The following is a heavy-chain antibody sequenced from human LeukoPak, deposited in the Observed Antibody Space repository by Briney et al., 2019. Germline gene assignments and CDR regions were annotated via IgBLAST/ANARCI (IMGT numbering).Heavy chain of an antibody. CDR2: IGTGSRSM. CDR1: GFSFSDYS. J-gene: IGHJ3*02. Sequence: GGSLRLSCAASGFSFSDYSMNWVRQAPGKGLDWVSSIGTGSRSMYYADSVKGRLTISRDNAKNSLYLQMNSLRAEDTAVYYCARDVAAGAFDIWGQGTMVTVSS. V-gene: IGHV3-21*01. D-gene: IGHD6-13*01. CDR3: ARDVAAGAFDI.